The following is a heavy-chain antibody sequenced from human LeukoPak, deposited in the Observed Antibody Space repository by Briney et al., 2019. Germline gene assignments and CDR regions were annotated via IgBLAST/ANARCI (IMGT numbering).Heavy chain of an antibody. CDR1: GFTFSSYG. D-gene: IGHD3-16*01. J-gene: IGHJ3*02. CDR2: IRAAGGSA. Sequence: PGGSLRLSCAASGFTFSSYGMSWVRQAPGKGLEWDSTIRAAGGSAYYADSVKGRFTISRDNSKNTLSLQMNSLRAEDTAVYYCAKGGGLSAFDIWGQGTMVTVSS. CDR3: AKGGGLSAFDI. V-gene: IGHV3-23*01.